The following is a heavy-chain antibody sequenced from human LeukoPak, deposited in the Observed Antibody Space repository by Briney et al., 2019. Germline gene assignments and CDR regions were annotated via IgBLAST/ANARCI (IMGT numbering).Heavy chain of an antibody. D-gene: IGHD3-22*01. CDR3: ARYYFDSSGYYHNYYFDS. CDR2: INPNSGDT. J-gene: IGHJ4*02. CDR1: GYTFTGDY. V-gene: IGHV1-2*02. Sequence: ASVKVSCKASGYTFTGDYMYWVRQAPGQGLEWMGWINPNSGDTYYTQKFQGRVTMTRDTSIRTAYMELSRLRSDDTAIYYCARYYFDSSGYYHNYYFDSWGQGTLVTVSS.